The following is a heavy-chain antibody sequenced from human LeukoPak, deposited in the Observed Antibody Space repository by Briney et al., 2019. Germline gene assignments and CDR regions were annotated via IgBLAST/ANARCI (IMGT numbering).Heavy chain of an antibody. Sequence: SETLSLTCTVSGGSISSYYWSWIRQPPGKGLEWIGYGSYSGSSNYNPSLKSRVTISVDTSKNHFSLKLSSVTAADTAVYYCASDSGSYYNWFDPWGQGTLVTVSS. V-gene: IGHV4-59*08. CDR1: GGSISSYY. D-gene: IGHD1-26*01. J-gene: IGHJ5*02. CDR3: ASDSGSYYNWFDP. CDR2: GSYSGSS.